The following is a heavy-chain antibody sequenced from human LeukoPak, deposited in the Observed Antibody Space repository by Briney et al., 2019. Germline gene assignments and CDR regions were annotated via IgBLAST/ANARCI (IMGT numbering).Heavy chain of an antibody. D-gene: IGHD3-16*02. Sequence: SETLSLTCAVYGGSFSGYYWSWIRQPPGKGLEWIGEINHSGSTNYNPSLKSRVTISVDTSKNQFSLKLGSVTAADTAVYYCARVYYDYVWGSYRPLLYFDYWGQGTLVTVSS. CDR1: GGSFSGYY. J-gene: IGHJ4*02. V-gene: IGHV4-34*01. CDR3: ARVYYDYVWGSYRPLLYFDY. CDR2: INHSGST.